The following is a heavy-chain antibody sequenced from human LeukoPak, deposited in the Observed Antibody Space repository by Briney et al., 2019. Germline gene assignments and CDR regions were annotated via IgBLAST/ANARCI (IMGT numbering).Heavy chain of an antibody. Sequence: SETLSLTCTISGGSISSYYWSWIRQPPGKGLEWIGYIYYSGSANYHPSLKSRVTISVDTSKNRFSLRLSSVTAADTAVYYCARVTGYMVEDYFDYWGQGTLVTVSS. D-gene: IGHD6-13*01. J-gene: IGHJ4*02. CDR3: ARVTGYMVEDYFDY. V-gene: IGHV4-59*01. CDR2: IYYSGSA. CDR1: GGSISSYY.